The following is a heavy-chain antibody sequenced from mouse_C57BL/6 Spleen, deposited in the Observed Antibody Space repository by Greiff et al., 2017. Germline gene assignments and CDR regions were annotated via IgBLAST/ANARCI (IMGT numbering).Heavy chain of an antibody. CDR3: ARNDGYPYYAMDY. D-gene: IGHD2-3*01. CDR2: IFPGVGDY. J-gene: IGHJ4*01. CDR1: GYAFSSYW. Sequence: LVESGAELVKPGASVMISCKASGYAFSSYWMNWVKQRPGKGLEWIGQIFPGVGDYNYNGQFKGQATLTADKSSSTAYMQLSRLTSEDSEVYFCARNDGYPYYAMDYWGQGTSVTVSS. V-gene: IGHV1-80*01.